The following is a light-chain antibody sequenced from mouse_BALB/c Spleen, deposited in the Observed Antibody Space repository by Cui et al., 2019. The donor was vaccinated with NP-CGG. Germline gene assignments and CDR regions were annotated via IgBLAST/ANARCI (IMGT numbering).Light chain of an antibody. Sequence: AVVTKESAPTTSPGETVTLTCRSSTGAVTTSNYANWVQEKPDHLFTGLIGGTNNRAPGVPARFSGSLIGDKAALIITGAQTEDEAIYFCALWYSNHWVFGGGTKLTVL. V-gene: IGLV1*01. CDR2: GTN. J-gene: IGLJ1*01. CDR1: TGAVTTSNY. CDR3: ALWYSNHWV.